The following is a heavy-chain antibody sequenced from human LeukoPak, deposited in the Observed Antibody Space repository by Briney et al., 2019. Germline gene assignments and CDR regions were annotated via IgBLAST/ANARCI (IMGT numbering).Heavy chain of an antibody. CDR2: IYYSGST. CDR1: GGSISSGGYY. CDR3: AGGSDSSGYYYDY. J-gene: IGHJ4*02. D-gene: IGHD3-22*01. V-gene: IGHV4-31*03. Sequence: SETLSLTCTVSGGSISSGGYYWSWIRQHPGTGLEWLGYIYYSGSTYYNPSLKSRVTISVDTSKNQFSLKLSSVTAADTAVYYCAGGSDSSGYYYDYWGQGTLVTVSS.